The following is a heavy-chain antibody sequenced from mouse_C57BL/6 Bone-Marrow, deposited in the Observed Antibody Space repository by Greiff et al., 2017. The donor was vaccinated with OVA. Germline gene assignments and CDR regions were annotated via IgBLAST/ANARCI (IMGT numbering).Heavy chain of an antibody. Sequence: QVQLKESGPELVKPGASVKISCKASGYTFTDYYINWVKQRPGQGLEWIGWIFPGSGSTYYNEKFKGKATLTVDKPSSTAYMLLSSLTSEDSAVYFCAALLWDYWGQGTTLTVSS. CDR3: AALLWDY. CDR2: IFPGSGST. J-gene: IGHJ2*01. D-gene: IGHD2-1*01. CDR1: GYTFTDYY. V-gene: IGHV1-75*01.